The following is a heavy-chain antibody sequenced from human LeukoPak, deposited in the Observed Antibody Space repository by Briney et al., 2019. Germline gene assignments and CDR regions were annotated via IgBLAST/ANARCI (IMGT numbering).Heavy chain of an antibody. CDR3: AKVVSSSWGYFDY. CDR2: IRYDGSTK. Sequence: HAGGSLRLSCAASGFTFSSYGMHWVRQAPGKGLGWVAFIRYDGSTKYYADSVKGRFTISRDNSKNTLYLQMNSLRPEDTAVYYCAKVVSSSWGYFDYWGQGTLVTVSS. J-gene: IGHJ4*02. V-gene: IGHV3-30*02. D-gene: IGHD6-13*01. CDR1: GFTFSSYG.